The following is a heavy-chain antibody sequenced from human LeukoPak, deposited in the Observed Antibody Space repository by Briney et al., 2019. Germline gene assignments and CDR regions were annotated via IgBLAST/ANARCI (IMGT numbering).Heavy chain of an antibody. V-gene: IGHV3-53*01. J-gene: IGHJ3*02. CDR3: ASGGYYCSSTSCYNDAFDI. CDR1: GFTVSSNY. CDR2: IYSGGST. Sequence: LAGGSLRLSCAASGFTVSSNYMSWVRQAPGKGLEWVSVIYSGGSTYYADSVKGRFTISRDNSKNTLYLQMNSLRAEDTAVYYCASGGYYCSSTSCYNDAFDIWGQGTMVTVSS. D-gene: IGHD2-2*02.